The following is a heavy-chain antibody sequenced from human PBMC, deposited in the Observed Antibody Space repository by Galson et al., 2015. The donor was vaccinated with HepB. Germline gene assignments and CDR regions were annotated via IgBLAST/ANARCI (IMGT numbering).Heavy chain of an antibody. Sequence: SETLSLTCAVFDGSFSGFYWSWIRQPPGKGLEWIGEINGRGSTNYNASLKSRLSISLDTSKNRFSLNLSSVTAADTAVYYCARAIVPLTMIRGAQQRNKRFDPWGQGTLVTVSS. D-gene: IGHD3-10*01. CDR3: ARAIVPLTMIRGAQQRNKRFDP. V-gene: IGHV4-34*01. CDR1: DGSFSGFY. CDR2: INGRGST. J-gene: IGHJ5*02.